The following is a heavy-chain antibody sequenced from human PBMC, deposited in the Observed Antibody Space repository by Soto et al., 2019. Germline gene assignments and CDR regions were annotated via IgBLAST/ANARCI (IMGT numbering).Heavy chain of an antibody. D-gene: IGHD6-6*01. J-gene: IGHJ4*02. CDR2: IIPIFGTA. CDR3: ERDKRPGLVGYFEY. Sequence: SGRVSCKASGGSFSSYAISWVRQAPGQGLEWMGGIIPIFGTANYAQKFQGRVTITAAESTSTAYMELSSLRSEDTAVYYCERDKRPGLVGYFEYWGQGTLVTVSS. CDR1: GGSFSSYA. V-gene: IGHV1-69*13.